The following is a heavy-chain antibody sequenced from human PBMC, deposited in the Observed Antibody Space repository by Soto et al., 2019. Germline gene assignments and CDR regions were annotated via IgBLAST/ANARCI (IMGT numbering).Heavy chain of an antibody. Sequence: GESLKISCKGSGYSFTSYWIGWVRQMPGKGLEWMGIIYPGDSETRYSPSFQGQVTISADKSISNAYPQWSSLKTSERDMYYRASYHFENIVYQADYWGPGPLVTVSS. CDR1: GYSFTSYW. J-gene: IGHJ4*02. CDR3: ASYHFENIVYQADY. V-gene: IGHV5-51*01. D-gene: IGHD2-15*01. CDR2: IYPGDSET.